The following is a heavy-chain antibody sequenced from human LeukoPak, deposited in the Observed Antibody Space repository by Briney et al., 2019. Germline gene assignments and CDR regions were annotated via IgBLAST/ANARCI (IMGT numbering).Heavy chain of an antibody. V-gene: IGHV7-4-1*02. D-gene: IGHD2-2*02. Sequence: ASVKVSCKASGYTFTSYAMNWVRQAPGQGLEWMGWINTNTWDPTYAQGFTGRFVFSLDTSVSTAYLQISSLKAEDTAVYYCARDRYCSSTSCYRHFDYWGQGTLVTVSS. CDR3: ARDRYCSSTSCYRHFDY. CDR1: GYTFTSYA. J-gene: IGHJ4*02. CDR2: INTNTWDP.